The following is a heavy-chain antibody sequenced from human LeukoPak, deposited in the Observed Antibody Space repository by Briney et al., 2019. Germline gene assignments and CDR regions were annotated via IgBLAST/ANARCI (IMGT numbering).Heavy chain of an antibody. CDR1: RFTVSSNY. V-gene: IGHV3-53*01. CDR3: ARDVVAGILDY. Sequence: PGGSLRLSCAASRFTVSSNYMSWVRQAPGNGLEWVSVIYSGGSTYYADSVKGRFTISRDNSKNTLYLQMNSLGAEDTAVYYCARDVVAGILDYWGQGTLVTVSS. D-gene: IGHD6-19*01. J-gene: IGHJ4*02. CDR2: IYSGGST.